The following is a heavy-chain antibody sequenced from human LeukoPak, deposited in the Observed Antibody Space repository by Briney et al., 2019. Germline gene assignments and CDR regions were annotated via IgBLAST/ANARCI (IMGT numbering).Heavy chain of an antibody. CDR3: TTDRSGGLY. CDR2: IKSKTDGGTT. CDR1: GFTFGNAG. J-gene: IGHJ4*02. D-gene: IGHD1-1*01. Sequence: PGGSLRPSCPASGFTFGNAGMSGVGQPQGKGGEWVGRIKSKTDGGTTDYAAPVKGRFTISRDDSKNTLYLQMNSLKTEDTAVYYCTTDRSGGLYWGQGTLVTVSS. V-gene: IGHV3-15*01.